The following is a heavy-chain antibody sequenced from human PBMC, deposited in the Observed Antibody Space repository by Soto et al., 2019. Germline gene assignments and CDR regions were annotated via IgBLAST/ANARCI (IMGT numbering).Heavy chain of an antibody. CDR2: ISYDGSNK. D-gene: IGHD2-21*02. Sequence: PGGSLRLSCAASGFTFSSYGMHWVRQAPGKGLEWVAVISYDGSNKYYADSAKGRFTISRDNSKNTLYLQMNSLRAEDTAVYYCAKVKFWVTQGGYFDYWGQGTLVTVSS. CDR3: AKVKFWVTQGGYFDY. V-gene: IGHV3-30*18. CDR1: GFTFSSYG. J-gene: IGHJ4*02.